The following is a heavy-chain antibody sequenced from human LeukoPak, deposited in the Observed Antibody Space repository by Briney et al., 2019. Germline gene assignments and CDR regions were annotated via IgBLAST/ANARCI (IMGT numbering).Heavy chain of an antibody. V-gene: IGHV3-33*06. Sequence: GGSLRLSCAASGFTFSTYVMHWVHQAPGKGLERVAGIWHDGSKEYYADSVKGRFTISRENSKNILHMQMNSLRADDTALYYCAKGLGSGYSPFDFWGQGTLVTVSS. J-gene: IGHJ4*02. CDR2: IWHDGSKE. CDR1: GFTFSTYV. CDR3: AKGLGSGYSPFDF. D-gene: IGHD3-22*01.